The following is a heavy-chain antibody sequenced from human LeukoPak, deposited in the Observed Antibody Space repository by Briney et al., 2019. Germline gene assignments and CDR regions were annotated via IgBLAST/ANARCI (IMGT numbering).Heavy chain of an antibody. CDR3: ARSNGKTIAAVSSGFDP. CDR1: GGSISSYY. V-gene: IGHV4-59*01. J-gene: IGHJ5*02. Sequence: SETLSLTCTVSGGSISSYYWSWLRQPPGKGLEWIGYVYYSGSTNYNPSLKTRVTISVDTSKNQFSLRLSSVTAADTAVYYCARSNGKTIAAVSSGFDPWGQGTLVTVSS. CDR2: VYYSGST. D-gene: IGHD6-25*01.